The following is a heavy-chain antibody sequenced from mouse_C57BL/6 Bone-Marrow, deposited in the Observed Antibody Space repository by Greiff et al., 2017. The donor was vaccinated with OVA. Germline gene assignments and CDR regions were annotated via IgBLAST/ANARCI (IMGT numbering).Heavy chain of an antibody. D-gene: IGHD2-10*01. CDR2: INPSNGGT. CDR3: ARGGTYYGNNYYAMDY. CDR1: GYTFTSYW. Sequence: QVQLQQPGTELVKPGASVKLSCKASGYTFTSYWMHWVKQRPGQGLEWIGNINPSNGGTNYNEKFKSKATLTVDKSSSTAYMQLSSLTSEDSAVYYCARGGTYYGNNYYAMDYWGQGTSVTVSS. V-gene: IGHV1-53*01. J-gene: IGHJ4*01.